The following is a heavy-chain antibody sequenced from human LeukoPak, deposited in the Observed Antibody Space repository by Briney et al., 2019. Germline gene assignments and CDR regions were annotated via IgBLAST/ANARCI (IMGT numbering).Heavy chain of an antibody. J-gene: IGHJ4*02. CDR3: AKHHYRAAAGTDDY. Sequence: GRSLRLSCAASGFTFSSYGMHWVRQAPGKGLEWVAVISYDGSNKYYADSVKGRFTISRDNSKNTLYLQMNSLRAEDTAVYYCAKHHYRAAAGTDDYWGQGTLVTVSS. CDR1: GFTFSSYG. D-gene: IGHD6-13*01. CDR2: ISYDGSNK. V-gene: IGHV3-30*18.